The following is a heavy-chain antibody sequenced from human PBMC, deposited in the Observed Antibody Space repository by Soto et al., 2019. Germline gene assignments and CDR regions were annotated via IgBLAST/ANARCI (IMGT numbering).Heavy chain of an antibody. CDR3: ARGGEDIVVVPAANWFDP. J-gene: IGHJ5*02. CDR1: GYTFTSYA. Sequence: GASVKVSCKASGYTFTSYAMHWVRQAPGQRLEWMGWINAGNGNTKYSQKFQGRVTITRDTSASTAYMELSSLRSEDTAVYYCARGGEDIVVVPAANWFDPWGQGTLVTVS. V-gene: IGHV1-3*01. CDR2: INAGNGNT. D-gene: IGHD2-2*01.